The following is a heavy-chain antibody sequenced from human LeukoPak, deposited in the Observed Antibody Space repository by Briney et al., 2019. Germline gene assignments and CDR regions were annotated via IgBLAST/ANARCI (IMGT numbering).Heavy chain of an antibody. V-gene: IGHV3-43*02. D-gene: IGHD3-16*01. J-gene: IGHJ1*01. CDR1: GFTFDVYA. CDR3: APSGNGGYFQH. Sequence: PGGSRRLSCAASGFTFDVYAMHWVRQAPGKGLEWVSLISGDGGSTYYADSVKGRFTISRDNSKNSLYLQMNSLRTEDTALYYCAPSGNGGYFQHWGQGTLVTVSS. CDR2: ISGDGGST.